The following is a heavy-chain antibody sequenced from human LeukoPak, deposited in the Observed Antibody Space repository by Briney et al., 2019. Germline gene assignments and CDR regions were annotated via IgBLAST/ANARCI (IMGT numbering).Heavy chain of an antibody. CDR2: IYTSGST. Sequence: SQTLSLTCTVSGGSISSGSYYWSWIRQPAGKGLEWIGRIYTSGSTNYNPSLKSRVTISVDTSKNQFSLKLSSVTAADTAVYYCARGPAYYYDSSGYYSFDYWGQGTLVTVSS. CDR3: ARGPAYYYDSSGYYSFDY. J-gene: IGHJ4*02. V-gene: IGHV4-61*02. D-gene: IGHD3-22*01. CDR1: GGSISSGSYY.